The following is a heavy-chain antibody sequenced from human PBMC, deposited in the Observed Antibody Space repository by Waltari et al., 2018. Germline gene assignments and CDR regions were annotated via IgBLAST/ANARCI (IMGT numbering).Heavy chain of an antibody. V-gene: IGHV4-34*01. CDR2: INHSGST. CDR1: GGSFSGYY. D-gene: IGHD3-22*01. CDR3: ARGYYDSSGYPDY. Sequence: QVQLQQWGAGLLKPSETLSLTCAVYGGSFSGYYWSWIRQPPGKGLEWIGEINHSGSTNSNPSLKSRVTISLATSKNQFSLKLSSVPAADTAVYYCARGYYDSSGYPDYWGQGTLVTVSS. J-gene: IGHJ4*02.